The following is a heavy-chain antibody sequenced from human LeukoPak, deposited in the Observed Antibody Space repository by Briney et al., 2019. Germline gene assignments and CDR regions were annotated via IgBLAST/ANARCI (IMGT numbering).Heavy chain of an antibody. CDR1: GGSIISSDYH. D-gene: IGHD2-15*01. Sequence: PSETLPLTCTVSGGSIISSDYHWGWVRQPPGKGLEWIGTISYSGSTDYNPSLRSRVTISVDTSNNQFSLRLGSVTAADTAVYHCARHCCSGPAKRVFDIWGQGTMVTVSS. CDR2: ISYSGST. V-gene: IGHV4-39*01. CDR3: ARHCCSGPAKRVFDI. J-gene: IGHJ3*02.